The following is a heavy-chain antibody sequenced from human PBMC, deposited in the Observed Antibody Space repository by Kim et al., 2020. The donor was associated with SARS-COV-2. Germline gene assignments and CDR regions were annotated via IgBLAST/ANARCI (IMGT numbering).Heavy chain of an antibody. D-gene: IGHD5-18*01. CDR3: ARHCSYGFIWLDP. J-gene: IGHJ5*02. CDR2: SHYSGST. CDR1: DGSINTNTYY. Sequence: SETLSLTCTVSDGSINTNTYYWGWVRQPPGSGLEWIGSSHYSGSTFYNPSLKTRVTISVDTSKDQFTLKLHSVTAADTAVYYCARHCSYGFIWLDPWG. V-gene: IGHV4-39*01.